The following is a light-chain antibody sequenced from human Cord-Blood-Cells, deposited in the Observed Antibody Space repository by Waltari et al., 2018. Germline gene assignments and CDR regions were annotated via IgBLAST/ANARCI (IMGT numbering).Light chain of an antibody. CDR2: EDN. V-gene: IGLV6-57*01. CDR1: RGRLASHY. J-gene: IGLJ3*02. Sequence: NFMLTQPHSVSASPGKTVTIPCTRSRGRLASHYVQWYQQRPGSSPTTVIYEDNQRPSGVPDRFSGSIDSSSNSASLTISGLKTEDEADYYCQSYDSSNQVFGGGTKLTVL. CDR3: QSYDSSNQV.